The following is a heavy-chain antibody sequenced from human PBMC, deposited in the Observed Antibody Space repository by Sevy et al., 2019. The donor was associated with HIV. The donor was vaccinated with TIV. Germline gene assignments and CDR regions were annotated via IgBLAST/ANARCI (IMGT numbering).Heavy chain of an antibody. CDR2: ISSSGSTI. V-gene: IGHV3-48*03. D-gene: IGHD5-12*01. CDR1: GFTFSSYE. CDR3: ARAGYSGYDYGYYFDY. J-gene: IGHJ4*02. Sequence: GGSLRLSCAASGFTFSSYEMNWVRQAPGKGLEWVSYISSSGSTIYYADSVKGRFTISRDNAKNSLYLQMNSLGAEDTAVYYCARAGYSGYDYGYYFDYWGQGTLVTVSS.